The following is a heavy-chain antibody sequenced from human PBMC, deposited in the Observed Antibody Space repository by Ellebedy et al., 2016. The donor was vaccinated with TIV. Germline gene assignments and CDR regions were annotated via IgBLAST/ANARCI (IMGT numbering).Heavy chain of an antibody. CDR3: ARSTTVTTASYEY. CDR1: GGSFSGYY. V-gene: IGHV4-34*01. J-gene: IGHJ4*02. Sequence: MPSETLSPTCAVYGGSFSGYYWTWIRQPPGKGLEGVGEINHSGSTTSNPALKSRVTLSVDTSRNRFSLKLSAVTAADTAVYYCARSTTVTTASYEYWGQGTLVTVSS. D-gene: IGHD4-17*01. CDR2: INHSGST.